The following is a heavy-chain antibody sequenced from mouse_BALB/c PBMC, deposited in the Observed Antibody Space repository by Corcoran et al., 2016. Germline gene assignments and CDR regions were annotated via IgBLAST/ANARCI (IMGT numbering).Heavy chain of an antibody. J-gene: IGHJ3*01. Sequence: EVKLLESGGGLVQPGGSLKLSCAASGFDFSRYWMSWVRQAPGKGLEWIGEINPDSSTINYTPSLKDKFIISRDNAKNTLYLQMRKVRSEDTALYYCARLGYYGYVQYWGQGTLVTVSA. V-gene: IGHV4-1*02. CDR3: ARLGYYGYVQY. CDR2: INPDSSTI. D-gene: IGHD1-2*01. CDR1: GFDFSRYW.